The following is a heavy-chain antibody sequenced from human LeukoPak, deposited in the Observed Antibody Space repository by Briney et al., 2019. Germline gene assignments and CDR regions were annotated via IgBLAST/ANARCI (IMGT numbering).Heavy chain of an antibody. CDR2: INAGNGNT. D-gene: IGHD6-19*01. CDR3: ARPCHSSGWPGFDY. Sequence: ASVKVSCKASGYTFTSYAMHWVRQAPGQRLEWMGWINAGNGNTKYSQKFQGRVTITRDTSASTAYMELSSLRSEDTAVYYCARPCHSSGWPGFDYWGQGTLVTVSS. V-gene: IGHV1-3*01. CDR1: GYTFTSYA. J-gene: IGHJ4*02.